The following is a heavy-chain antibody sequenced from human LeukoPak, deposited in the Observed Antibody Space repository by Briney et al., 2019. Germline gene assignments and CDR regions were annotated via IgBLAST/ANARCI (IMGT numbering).Heavy chain of an antibody. CDR1: GFTFSTYW. J-gene: IGHJ4*02. CDR2: INGDGITT. CDR3: ARGVSGNYGKFDS. V-gene: IGHV3-74*01. Sequence: GGSLRLSCAASGFTFSTYWMHWVRQAPGKGLVWVSRINGDGITTNYAHSVKGRFTISRDNAKNTLFLQVNSLRAEDTAIYYRARGVSGNYGKFDSWGQGTLVTVSS. D-gene: IGHD4-23*01.